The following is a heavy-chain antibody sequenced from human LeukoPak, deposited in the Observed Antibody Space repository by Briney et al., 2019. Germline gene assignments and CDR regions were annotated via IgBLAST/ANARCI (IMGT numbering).Heavy chain of an antibody. CDR3: ARVPGASGWPYYFDY. CDR1: GYTFTNYH. J-gene: IGHJ4*02. Sequence: ASVKVSCKASGYTFTNYHLHWARQAPGQGLEWMGIINPSGGSTSYAQKFRGRVTMTRDTSTSTVYMELSSLRSEDTAVYYCARVPGASGWPYYFDYWGQGTLVTVSS. V-gene: IGHV1-46*01. CDR2: INPSGGST. D-gene: IGHD6-25*01.